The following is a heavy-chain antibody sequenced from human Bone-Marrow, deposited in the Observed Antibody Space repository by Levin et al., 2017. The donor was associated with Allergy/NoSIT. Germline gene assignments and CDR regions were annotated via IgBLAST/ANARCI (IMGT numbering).Heavy chain of an antibody. V-gene: IGHV1-18*01. CDR1: GYTFTSYG. D-gene: IGHD6-6*01. J-gene: IGHJ5*02. CDR3: ARDWNRIAARRERFDP. CDR2: ISAYNGNT. Sequence: ASVKVSCKASGYTFTSYGISWVRQAPGQGLEWMGWISAYNGNTNYAQKLQGRVTMTTDTSTSTAYMELRSLRSDDTAVYYCARDWNRIAARRERFDPWGQGTLVTVSS.